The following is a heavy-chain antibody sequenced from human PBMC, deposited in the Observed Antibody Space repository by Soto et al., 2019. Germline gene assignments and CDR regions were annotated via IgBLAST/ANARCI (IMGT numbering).Heavy chain of an antibody. J-gene: IGHJ6*03. CDR1: GLTFSSYG. Sequence: GGSLRLSCAASGLTFSSYGMHWVRQAPGKGLEWVAVISYDGSNKYYADSVKGRFTISRDNSKNTLYLQMNSLRAEDTAVYYCAKEGMVRGAQPNYYYYYYMDVWGKGTTVTVSS. V-gene: IGHV3-30*18. CDR2: ISYDGSNK. CDR3: AKEGMVRGAQPNYYYYYYMDV. D-gene: IGHD3-10*01.